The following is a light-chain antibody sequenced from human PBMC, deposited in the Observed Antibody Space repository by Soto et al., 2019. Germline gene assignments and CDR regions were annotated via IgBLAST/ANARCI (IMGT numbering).Light chain of an antibody. CDR3: QSYDSSRSVV. CDR1: SSNIGAGYD. CDR2: GNS. J-gene: IGLJ2*01. V-gene: IGLV1-40*01. Sequence: QSVLTQPPSVSGAPGQRVTISCTGSSSNIGAGYDVHWYQQLPGTAPKLLIYGNSNRPSGVPDRFSGSKSGTSASLAITGLQAEAEADYYCQSYDSSRSVVFGGGTQLTVL.